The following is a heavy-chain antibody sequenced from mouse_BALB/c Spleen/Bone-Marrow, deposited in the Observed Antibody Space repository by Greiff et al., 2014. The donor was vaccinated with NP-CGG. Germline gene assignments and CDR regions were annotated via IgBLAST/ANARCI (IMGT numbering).Heavy chain of an antibody. CDR2: ISTYSGNT. J-gene: IGHJ4*01. CDR1: GYTFTDYA. Sequence: QLQQSGPELVRPGVSVKISCKGSGYTFTDYAMHWVKQSHAKSLEWIGVISTYSGNTNYNQKFKGKATMTVDKSSSTAYMELARLTSEDSAIYYCARYGYGSSYYAMDYWGQGTSVTVSS. D-gene: IGHD1-1*01. CDR3: ARYGYGSSYYAMDY. V-gene: IGHV1-67*01.